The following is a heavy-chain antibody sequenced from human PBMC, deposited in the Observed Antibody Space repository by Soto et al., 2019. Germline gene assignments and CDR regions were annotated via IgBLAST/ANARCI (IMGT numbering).Heavy chain of an antibody. Sequence: SETLSLTCTVSGGSISTYYWSWIRQSPGKGLEWIGYIYYRGNTNYNPSFKSRVTISLDTSKNQFALRLSSVTAADTDVYDCAGTPGFYHVLTGYSTYYFDYWGQRTLVTVSS. CDR2: IYYRGNT. J-gene: IGHJ4*02. V-gene: IGHV4-59*08. CDR1: GGSISTYY. CDR3: AGTPGFYHVLTGYSTYYFDY. D-gene: IGHD3-9*01.